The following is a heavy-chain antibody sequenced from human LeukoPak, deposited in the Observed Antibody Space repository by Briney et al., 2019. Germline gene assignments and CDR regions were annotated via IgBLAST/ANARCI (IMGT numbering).Heavy chain of an antibody. Sequence: PSQTLSPTCAVSGGSISSGGYSWSWIRQPPGKGLEWIGYIYHSGSTYYNPSLKSRVTISVDRSKNQFSLKLSSVTAADTAVYYCARAGYCSGGSCYSAAGWFDPWGQGTLVTVSS. CDR1: GGSISSGGYS. J-gene: IGHJ5*02. CDR3: ARAGYCSGGSCYSAAGWFDP. D-gene: IGHD2-15*01. V-gene: IGHV4-30-2*01. CDR2: IYHSGST.